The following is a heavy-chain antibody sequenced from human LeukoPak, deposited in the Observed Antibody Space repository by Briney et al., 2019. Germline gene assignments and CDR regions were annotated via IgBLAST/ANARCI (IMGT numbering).Heavy chain of an antibody. J-gene: IGHJ3*02. CDR3: ARVEGYCSGGSCYSGNAFDI. Sequence: PGRSLRLSRAASGFTFSSYGMHWVRQAPGKGLEWVAVIWYDGSNKYYADSVKGRFTISRDNSKNMLYLQMNSLRAEDTAVYYCARVEGYCSGGSCYSGNAFDIWGQGTMVTVSS. CDR1: GFTFSSYG. D-gene: IGHD2-15*01. V-gene: IGHV3-33*01. CDR2: IWYDGSNK.